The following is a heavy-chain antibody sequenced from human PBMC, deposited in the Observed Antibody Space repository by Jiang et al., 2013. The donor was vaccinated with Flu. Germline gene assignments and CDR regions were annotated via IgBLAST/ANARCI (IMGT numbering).Heavy chain of an antibody. CDR2: IIGMFGTT. CDR1: GGTFSSHA. D-gene: IGHD5-24*01. V-gene: IGHV1-69*01. CDR3: ARGDGYVDRYLNY. J-gene: IGHJ4*02. Sequence: GAEVKKPGSSVKVSCKASGGTFSSHAITWVRQAPGQGLEWMGGIIGMFGTTNYAQEFQGRVTITAEEITSTAYMELSSLRSEDTAVYYCARGDGYVDRYLNYWGQGTLVTVSS.